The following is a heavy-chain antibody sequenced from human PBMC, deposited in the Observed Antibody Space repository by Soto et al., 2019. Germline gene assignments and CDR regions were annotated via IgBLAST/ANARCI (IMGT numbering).Heavy chain of an antibody. D-gene: IGHD2-8*01. V-gene: IGHV3-23*01. J-gene: IGHJ4*02. Sequence: EVQLLESGGGLVQPGGSLRLSCAASGFTFSSYAMNWVRQAPGKGLEWISAFSGSGGSTYSADSVKGRFTISRDNSKNTRYLQMNNLRAEDTAVYNCARAYGVYVHYYFDYWGREPWSPSPQ. CDR1: GFTFSSYA. CDR3: ARAYGVYVHYYFDY. CDR2: FSGSGGST.